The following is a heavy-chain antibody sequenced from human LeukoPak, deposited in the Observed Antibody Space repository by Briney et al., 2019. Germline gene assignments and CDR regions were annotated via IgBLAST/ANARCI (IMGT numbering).Heavy chain of an antibody. Sequence: ASVKVSCKASGYTFTGYYTHWVRQAPGQGLEWMGRIHPNNGGTNYAQKFHGRVTMTRDTSISTAYMELSRLRSDDTAVYYCARLGYCSGGNCYSGDGKAFDIWGQGTRVTLSS. CDR1: GYTFTGYY. CDR2: IHPNNGGT. J-gene: IGHJ3*02. CDR3: ARLGYCSGGNCYSGDGKAFDI. D-gene: IGHD2-15*01. V-gene: IGHV1-2*06.